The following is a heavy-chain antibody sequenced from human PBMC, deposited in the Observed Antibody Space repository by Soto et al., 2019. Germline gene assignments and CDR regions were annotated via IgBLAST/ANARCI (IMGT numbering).Heavy chain of an antibody. Sequence: GESLKISCKASGYSFSSYWIAWVRQMPGKGLEWMGIIYPGDSDARYSPSFEGQVTISVDTSINTAYLQWSYLKASDSAMYFCARQSDYNILTGYWYYFDYWGRGSLVTVS. V-gene: IGHV5-51*01. J-gene: IGHJ4*01. D-gene: IGHD3-9*01. CDR1: GYSFSSYW. CDR3: ARQSDYNILTGYWYYFDY. CDR2: IYPGDSDA.